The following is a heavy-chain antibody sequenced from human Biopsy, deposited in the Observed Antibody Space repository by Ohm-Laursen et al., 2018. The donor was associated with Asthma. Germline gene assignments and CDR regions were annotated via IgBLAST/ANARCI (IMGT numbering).Heavy chain of an antibody. J-gene: IGHJ4*02. CDR2: VSYDGGVV. V-gene: IGHV3-30*18. Sequence: RSLRLSCAASGFVFRSYAMHWVRQAPGKGLEWVAVVSYDGGVVHYADSMKGRFTISRDNAKSTLYLQMNRLRTDDTAVYFCAKRRGYSDLTDFDHWGQGTLVTVSS. CDR1: GFVFRSYA. D-gene: IGHD3-3*01. CDR3: AKRRGYSDLTDFDH.